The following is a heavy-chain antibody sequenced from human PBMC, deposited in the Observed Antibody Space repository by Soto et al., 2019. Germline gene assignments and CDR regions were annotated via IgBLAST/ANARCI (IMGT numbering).Heavy chain of an antibody. V-gene: IGHV4-34*01. CDR3: ARVTYYYGSGKGFDP. D-gene: IGHD3-10*01. CDR1: GGSFSGYY. CDR2: INHSGST. Sequence: PSETLSLTCAVYGGSFSGYYWSWIRQPPGKGLEWIGEINHSGSTNYNPSLKSRVTISVDTSKNQFSLKLSSVTAADTAVYYCARVTYYYGSGKGFDPWGQGTLVTVSS. J-gene: IGHJ5*02.